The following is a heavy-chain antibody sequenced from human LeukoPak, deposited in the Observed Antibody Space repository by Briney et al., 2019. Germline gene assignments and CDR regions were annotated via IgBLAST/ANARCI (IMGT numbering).Heavy chain of an antibody. J-gene: IGHJ3*02. V-gene: IGHV1-8*03. CDR3: ESYFGNGDAFDI. CDR1: GYTFTSYD. D-gene: IGHD1-1*01. Sequence: APVKVSCKASGYTFTSYDINWVRQATGQGLEWMGWMNPNSGNTGYAQKFQGRVTITRNTSISTAYMELSSLRSEDTAVYYCESYFGNGDAFDIWGQGTMVTVSS. CDR2: MNPNSGNT.